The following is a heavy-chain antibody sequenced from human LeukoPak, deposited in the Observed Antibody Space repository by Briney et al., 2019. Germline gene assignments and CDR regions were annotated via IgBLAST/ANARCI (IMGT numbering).Heavy chain of an antibody. D-gene: IGHD6-13*01. CDR1: GFTFDGYT. CDR3: AKVAAAGTWYYFDY. Sequence: GGSLRLSCAASGFTFDGYTMHWVRHAPGKGLEWVSLISWDGGSTYYADSVKGRFTISRDNSKNSLYLQMNSLRTEDTALYYCAKVAAAGTWYYFDYWGQGTLVTVSS. J-gene: IGHJ4*02. V-gene: IGHV3-43*01. CDR2: ISWDGGST.